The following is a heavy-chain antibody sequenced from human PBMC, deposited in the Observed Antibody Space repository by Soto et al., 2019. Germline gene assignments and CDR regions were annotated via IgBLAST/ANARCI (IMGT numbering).Heavy chain of an antibody. CDR2: IWYDGSNK. D-gene: IGHD6-13*01. Sequence: QVQLVESGGGVVQPGRSLRLSCAASGFTFSSYGMHWVRQAPGKGLEWVAVIWYDGSNKYYADSVKGRFTISRDNSKNTLFLQRNSLRAEDTAVYYWAGDKIAAAGYYYYYGMDVWGQGATVTVSS. CDR1: GFTFSSYG. J-gene: IGHJ6*02. V-gene: IGHV3-33*01. CDR3: AGDKIAAAGYYYYYGMDV.